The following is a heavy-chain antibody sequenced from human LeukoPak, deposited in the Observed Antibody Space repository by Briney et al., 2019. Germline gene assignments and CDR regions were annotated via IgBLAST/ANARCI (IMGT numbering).Heavy chain of an antibody. CDR2: IKPDNGGT. Sequence: ASVKVSCKASGYIFTGYYIHWVRQAPGQGLEWMGWIKPDNGGTTYAQKFQGRVTMTRDTSINTAYLELSSLRSDDAAIYYCAAVVAGITCDHWGQGTLVTVSS. V-gene: IGHV1-2*02. D-gene: IGHD2-2*01. J-gene: IGHJ4*02. CDR1: GYIFTGYY. CDR3: AAVVAGITCDH.